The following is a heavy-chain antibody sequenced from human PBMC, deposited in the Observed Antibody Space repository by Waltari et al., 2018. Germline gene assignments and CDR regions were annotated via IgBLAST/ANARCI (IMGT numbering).Heavy chain of an antibody. D-gene: IGHD3-3*01. J-gene: IGHJ3*02. V-gene: IGHV4-39*01. CDR3: ASLLGDFWSGYYTRYAFDI. CDR2: IYYSGST. Sequence: QLQLQESGPGLVKPSETLSLTCTVSGGSISSSRYYWGWIRQPPGKGLEWIGSIYYSGSTYYNPSLKSRVTISVDTSKNQFSLKLSSVTAADTAVYYCASLLGDFWSGYYTRYAFDIWGQGTMVTVSS. CDR1: GGSISSSRYY.